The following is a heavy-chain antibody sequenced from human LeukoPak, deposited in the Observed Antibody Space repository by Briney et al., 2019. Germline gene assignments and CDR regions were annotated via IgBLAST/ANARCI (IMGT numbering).Heavy chain of an antibody. Sequence: GGSLRLSCAASGFTFSSYAMHWVRQAPGKGLEWVAFIRYDGSNKYYADSVKGRFTISRDNSKNTLYLQMNSLRAEDTAVYYCAKELGACSSTSCYRVNYYYYMDVWGKGTTVTVSS. J-gene: IGHJ6*03. CDR2: IRYDGSNK. D-gene: IGHD2-2*02. V-gene: IGHV3-30*02. CDR1: GFTFSSYA. CDR3: AKELGACSSTSCYRVNYYYYMDV.